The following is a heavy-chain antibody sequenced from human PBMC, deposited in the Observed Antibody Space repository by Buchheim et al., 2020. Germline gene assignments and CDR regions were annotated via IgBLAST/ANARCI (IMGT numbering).Heavy chain of an antibody. J-gene: IGHJ4*02. CDR2: ISGSGGST. D-gene: IGHD6-19*01. CDR1: GFTFSSYA. Sequence: EVQLLESGGGLVQPGGSLRLSCAASGFTFSSYAMSWVRQAPGKGLEWVSAISGSGGSTYYADSVKGRFTISRDNSKNTLYLQMESLGHGDTAVYYCAKDNGQWLVEGDFGYWGQGTL. V-gene: IGHV3-23*01. CDR3: AKDNGQWLVEGDFGY.